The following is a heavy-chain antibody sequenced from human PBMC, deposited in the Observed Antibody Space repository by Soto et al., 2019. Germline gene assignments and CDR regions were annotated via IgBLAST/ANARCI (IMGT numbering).Heavy chain of an antibody. J-gene: IGHJ5*02. D-gene: IGHD4-17*01. CDR3: ARNGPDP. CDR1: GFTFSSYA. V-gene: IGHV3-30-3*01. Sequence: GGSLRLSCAASGFTFSSYAMHWVRQAPGKGLEWVAVISYDGSNKYYADSVKGRFTISRDNSKNTLYLQMNSLRAEDTAVYYCARNGPDPWGQGTLVTVSS. CDR2: ISYDGSNK.